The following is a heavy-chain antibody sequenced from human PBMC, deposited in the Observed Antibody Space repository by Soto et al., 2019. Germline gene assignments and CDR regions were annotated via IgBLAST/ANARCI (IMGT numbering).Heavy chain of an antibody. D-gene: IGHD3-16*01. Sequence: GASVKVSCKASGYTFTSYGISWVRQAPGQGLEWMGWISAYNGNTNYPQKLQGIVTMTTETSTSTAYMELRSLRPDDTAVDYCATERTPYHDRKGLTAYLGKGTLVTASS. CDR1: GYTFTSYG. CDR3: ATERTPYHDRKGLTAY. CDR2: ISAYNGNT. J-gene: IGHJ4*02. V-gene: IGHV1-18*01.